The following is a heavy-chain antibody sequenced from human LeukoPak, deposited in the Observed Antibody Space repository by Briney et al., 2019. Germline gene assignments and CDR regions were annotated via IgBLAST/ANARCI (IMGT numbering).Heavy chain of an antibody. CDR3: ARSSSSWHFDY. J-gene: IGHJ4*02. Sequence: SETLSLTCAVYGGPFTTDYWGWIRQPPGKGLEWIGEINHSGSTNYNPSLRSRVTISVDASKNQFSLNLSSVPAADTAVYYCARSSSSWHFDYWGQGTLVTVSS. D-gene: IGHD6-13*01. CDR2: INHSGST. CDR1: GGPFTTDY. V-gene: IGHV4-34*01.